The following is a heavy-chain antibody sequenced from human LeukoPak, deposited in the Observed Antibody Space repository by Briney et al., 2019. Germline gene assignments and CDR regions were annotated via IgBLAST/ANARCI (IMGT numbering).Heavy chain of an antibody. CDR3: ARGLIAVAGIDY. V-gene: IGHV4-31*03. D-gene: IGHD6-19*01. Sequence: PSETLSLTCTVSGGSISSGGYYWSWIRQHPGKGLEWIGYIYYSGSTYYNPSLKSRVTISVGTSKNQFSLKLSSVTAADTAVYYCARGLIAVAGIDYWGQGTLVTVSS. J-gene: IGHJ4*02. CDR1: GGSISSGGYY. CDR2: IYYSGST.